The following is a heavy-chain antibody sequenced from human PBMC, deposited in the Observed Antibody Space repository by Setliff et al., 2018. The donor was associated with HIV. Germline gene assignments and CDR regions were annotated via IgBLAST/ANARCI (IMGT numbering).Heavy chain of an antibody. J-gene: IGHJ6*03. CDR2: ISSSATYT. V-gene: IGHV3-11*03. CDR1: GFTFSDYW. Sequence: PGGSLRLSCAASGFTFSDYWMSWVRQAPGKGLEWVSFISSSATYTTYADSVKGRFTISRDNAKKSMYLQMNSLRGEDTAVYYCARAMNHYGSGTFEYYYYMDVWGKGTTVTVSS. CDR3: ARAMNHYGSGTFEYYYYMDV. D-gene: IGHD3-10*01.